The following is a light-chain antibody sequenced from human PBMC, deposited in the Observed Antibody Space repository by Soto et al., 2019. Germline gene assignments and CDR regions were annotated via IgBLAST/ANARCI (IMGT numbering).Light chain of an antibody. J-gene: IGLJ1*01. Sequence: QSALTQPASVSGSPGQSITISGTGTSNDVGGDDYVSWYQQYPGKAPKLMIYDVTNRPSGVSIRFSGSKSGNTASLTISGLQAEDEADYYCSAHTVRSTGVFGTGTKLTVL. V-gene: IGLV2-14*03. CDR1: SNDVGGDDY. CDR2: DVT. CDR3: SAHTVRSTGV.